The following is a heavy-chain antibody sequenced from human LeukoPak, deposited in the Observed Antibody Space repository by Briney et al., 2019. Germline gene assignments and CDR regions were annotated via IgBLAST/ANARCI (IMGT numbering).Heavy chain of an antibody. CDR1: GRSISSGGYY. J-gene: IGHJ2*01. CDR3: ARELPLAWYFDL. D-gene: IGHD2-15*01. Sequence: PSETLSLTCTVSGRSISSGGYYWSWIRQHPGKGLEWIGYIYYSGSTYYNPSLKSRVTISVDTSKNQFSLKLSSVTAADTAVYYCARELPLAWYFDLWGRGTLVTVSS. V-gene: IGHV4-31*03. CDR2: IYYSGST.